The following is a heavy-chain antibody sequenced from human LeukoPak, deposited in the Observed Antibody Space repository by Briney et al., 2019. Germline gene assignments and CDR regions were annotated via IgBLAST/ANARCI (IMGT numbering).Heavy chain of an antibody. CDR2: INHSGST. J-gene: IGHJ4*02. D-gene: IGHD1-26*01. CDR3: ARVSGSYGPVSY. Sequence: PSETLSLTCAVYGGSFSGYYWSWIRQPPGKGLEWIGEINHSGSTNYNPSLKSRVTISVDTSKNQFSLKLSSVTAADTAVYYCARVSGSYGPVSYWGQGTLVTVSS. V-gene: IGHV4-34*01. CDR1: GGSFSGYY.